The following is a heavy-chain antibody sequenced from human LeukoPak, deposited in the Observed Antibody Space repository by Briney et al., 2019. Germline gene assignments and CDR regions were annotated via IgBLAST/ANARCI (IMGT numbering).Heavy chain of an antibody. J-gene: IGHJ4*02. D-gene: IGHD1-26*01. V-gene: IGHV3-23*01. CDR1: GFTFSSYA. CDR3: AKGRRVGATLGIDY. CDR2: ISGSGGST. Sequence: GGSLRLSCAASGFTFSSYAMSWVRQAPGRGLEWVSAISGSGGSTYYADSVKGRFTISRDNSKNTLYLQMNSLRAEDTAVYYCAKGRRVGATLGIDYWGQGTLVTVSS.